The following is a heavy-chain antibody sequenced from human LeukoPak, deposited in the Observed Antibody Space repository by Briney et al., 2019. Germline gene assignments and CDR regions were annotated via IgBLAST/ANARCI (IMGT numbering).Heavy chain of an antibody. CDR2: INPNSGGT. CDR3: ARGSAPYSSSSGLFDY. V-gene: IGHV1-2*02. J-gene: IGHJ4*02. CDR1: GYTFTGYY. Sequence: ASVKVSCKASGYTFTGYYMHWMRQAPGQGLEWMGWINPNSGGTNYAQKFQGRVTMTRDTSISTAYMELSRLRSDDTAVYYCARGSAPYSSSSGLFDYWGQGTLVTVSS. D-gene: IGHD6-6*01.